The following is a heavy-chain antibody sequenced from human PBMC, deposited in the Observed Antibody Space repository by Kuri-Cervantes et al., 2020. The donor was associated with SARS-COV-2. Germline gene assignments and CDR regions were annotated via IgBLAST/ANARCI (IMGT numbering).Heavy chain of an antibody. J-gene: IGHJ6*03. D-gene: IGHD3-3*01. Sequence: ASVKVSCKAPETTFPNYDINWVRQATGQGLEWMGMVKTNSGNTLYAQIFQGRVTMTRDTSTSTVYMELSSLRSEDAAVYYCARELTLRRAIFGVVNSNYYYYYMDVWGKGTTVTVSS. V-gene: IGHV1-8*01. CDR1: ETTFPNYD. CDR3: ARELTLRRAIFGVVNSNYYYYYMDV. CDR2: VKTNSGNT.